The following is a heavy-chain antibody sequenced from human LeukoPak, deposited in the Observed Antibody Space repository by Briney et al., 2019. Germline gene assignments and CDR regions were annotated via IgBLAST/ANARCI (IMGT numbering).Heavy chain of an antibody. D-gene: IGHD2-15*01. J-gene: IGHJ3*02. CDR2: INAGNGNT. CDR1: GYTFTSYA. CDR3: ARGYCSGGSCLGAFDI. V-gene: IGHV1-3*01. Sequence: ASVKVSCKASGYTFTSYAMHWVRQAPGQRLEWMGWINAGNGNTKYSQKFQGRVTITRDTSASTAYMELSSLRSEDTAVYYCARGYCSGGSCLGAFDIWGQGTMVTVSS.